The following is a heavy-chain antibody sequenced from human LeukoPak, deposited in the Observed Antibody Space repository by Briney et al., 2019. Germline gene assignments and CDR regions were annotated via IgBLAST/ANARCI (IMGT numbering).Heavy chain of an antibody. CDR1: GYTFTSYY. V-gene: IGHV1-46*01. Sequence: ASVKVSCKASGYTFTSYYMHWVRQAPGQGLEWMGIINPSGGSTSYAQKFQGRVTMTRDTSTSTAYMELRSLRSDDTAVYYCARDRRESGSYSIWGQGTLVTVSS. D-gene: IGHD1-26*01. CDR3: ARDRRESGSYSI. CDR2: INPSGGST. J-gene: IGHJ4*02.